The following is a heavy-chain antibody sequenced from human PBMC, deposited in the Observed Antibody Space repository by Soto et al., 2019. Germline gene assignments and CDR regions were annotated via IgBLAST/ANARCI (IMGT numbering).Heavy chain of an antibody. Sequence: GGSLRLSCAASGFTFSDYYMSWIRQAPGKGLEWVSYISSSSSYTNYADSVKGRFTISRDNAKNSLYLQMNSLRAEDTAVYYCARAGYYYDSSGYYRFDYWGQGTLVTVSS. CDR2: ISSSSSYT. CDR1: GFTFSDYY. D-gene: IGHD3-22*01. V-gene: IGHV3-11*06. J-gene: IGHJ4*02. CDR3: ARAGYYYDSSGYYRFDY.